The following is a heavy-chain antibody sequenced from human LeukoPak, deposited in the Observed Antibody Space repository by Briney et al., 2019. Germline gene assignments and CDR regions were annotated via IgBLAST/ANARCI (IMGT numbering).Heavy chain of an antibody. D-gene: IGHD3-22*01. J-gene: IGHJ4*02. CDR1: GFTFSSYG. V-gene: IGHV3-23*01. CDR3: AKPYYYDSSGLDY. Sequence: GGTLRLSCATSGFTFSSYGMSWVRQAPGKGLEWVSSISGSGSSTYYADSVKGRFTNSRDHSKNTLYLQMNSLRAEDTALYYCAKPYYYDSSGLDYWGQGTLVTVSS. CDR2: ISGSGSST.